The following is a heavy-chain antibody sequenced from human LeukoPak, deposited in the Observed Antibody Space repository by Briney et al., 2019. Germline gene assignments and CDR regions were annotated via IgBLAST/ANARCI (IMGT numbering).Heavy chain of an antibody. J-gene: IGHJ3*02. V-gene: IGHV5-51*01. D-gene: IGHD3-22*01. CDR2: IYPGDSDT. CDR1: RSSFTSYW. Sequence: GESLKISCKGSRSSFTSYWIGWVRQMPRKGLEWMGVIYPGDSDTRYSPSFQGQVTISADKSISTAYLQWSSLKASDTAMYYCARHQSYYYDSSGYPLADAFDIWGQGTMVTVSS. CDR3: ARHQSYYYDSSGYPLADAFDI.